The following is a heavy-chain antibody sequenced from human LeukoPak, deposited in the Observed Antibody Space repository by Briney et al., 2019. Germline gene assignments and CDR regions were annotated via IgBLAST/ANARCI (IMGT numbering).Heavy chain of an antibody. Sequence: PGGSLRLSCAASGFTFTKAWMTCGRQAPGKGLEWVGRIKSNSDGGTTDYAAPVKGRFTISRDDSKNTLYLQMNSLKTEDTAVYYFTTDEDAAAGTGVDYWGQGTLVTVSS. CDR2: IKSNSDGGTT. D-gene: IGHD6-13*01. J-gene: IGHJ4*02. CDR1: GFTFTKAW. CDR3: TTDEDAAAGTGVDY. V-gene: IGHV3-15*01.